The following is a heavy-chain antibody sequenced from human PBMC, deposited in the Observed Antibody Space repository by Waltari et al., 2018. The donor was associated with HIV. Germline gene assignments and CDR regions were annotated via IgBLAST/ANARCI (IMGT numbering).Heavy chain of an antibody. V-gene: IGHV3-48*03. CDR2: ISSSGSTI. Sequence: EVQLVESGGGLVQPGGSLRLSCAASGFTFSTYAMNWVRQAPGKGLEWVSYISSSGSTIYYADAVKGRFTISRDNAKNSLSLQMNSLRAEDTAVYYCASDAYGSGSYYNPDAFDIWGQGTMVTVSS. CDR1: GFTFSTYA. J-gene: IGHJ3*02. CDR3: ASDAYGSGSYYNPDAFDI. D-gene: IGHD3-10*01.